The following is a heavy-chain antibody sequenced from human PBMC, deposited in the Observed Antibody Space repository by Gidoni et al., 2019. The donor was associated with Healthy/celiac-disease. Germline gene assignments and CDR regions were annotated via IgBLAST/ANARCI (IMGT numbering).Heavy chain of an antibody. Sequence: QVQLVQSGAEVKKPGASVKVSCKASGYTFTSYYMHWVRQAPGQGLEWMGIINPSGGSTSYAQKFQGRVTMTRDTSTSTVYMELSSLRSEDTAVYYCAVTATDDDAFDIWGQGTMVTVSS. CDR1: GYTFTSYY. CDR2: INPSGGST. V-gene: IGHV1-46*01. J-gene: IGHJ3*02. D-gene: IGHD2-21*02. CDR3: AVTATDDDAFDI.